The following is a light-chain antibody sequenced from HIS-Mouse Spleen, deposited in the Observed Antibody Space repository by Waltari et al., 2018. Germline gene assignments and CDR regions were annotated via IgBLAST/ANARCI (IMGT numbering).Light chain of an antibody. V-gene: IGLV2-11*01. CDR3: CSYAGSYTGV. J-gene: IGLJ1*01. CDR1: SRDVVGYNS. CDR2: DVS. Sequence: QSALTQPRSVSGSPGQSVTLSRTGTSRDVVGYNSISWYQQPPGKAPKLMIYDVSKRPSGVPDRFSGSKSGNTASLTISGLQAEDEADYYCCSYAGSYTGVFGTGTKVTVL.